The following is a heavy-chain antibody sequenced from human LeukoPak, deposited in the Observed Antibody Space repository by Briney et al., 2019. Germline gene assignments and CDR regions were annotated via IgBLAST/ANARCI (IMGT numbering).Heavy chain of an antibody. Sequence: SETLSLTCTVSGDSISSNTYYWNWIRQPPGKGLEWIGTIYYSGSTYYNPSLKSRVTISVDTSNNQFSLNLSSVTAADTAVYYCARRGMTAVTTRSFDYWGQGTLVTVSS. V-gene: IGHV4-39*01. J-gene: IGHJ4*02. CDR3: ARRGMTAVTTRSFDY. CDR2: IYYSGST. CDR1: GDSISSNTYY. D-gene: IGHD4-17*01.